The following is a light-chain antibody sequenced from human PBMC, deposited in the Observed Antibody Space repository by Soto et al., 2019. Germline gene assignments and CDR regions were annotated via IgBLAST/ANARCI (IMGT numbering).Light chain of an antibody. V-gene: IGLV1-44*01. J-gene: IGLJ2*01. CDR3: AAWDGSLNVVL. CDR2: NDD. CDR1: SSNIGTNT. Sequence: QSVLTQPSSASGTPGQTVTISCSGTSSNIGTNTVNWYRQVPGTAPKLLIFNDDVRPSGVPGRFSGSRSSTSASLAISGLQSEDEADYYCAAWDGSLNVVLLGGGTKLTVL.